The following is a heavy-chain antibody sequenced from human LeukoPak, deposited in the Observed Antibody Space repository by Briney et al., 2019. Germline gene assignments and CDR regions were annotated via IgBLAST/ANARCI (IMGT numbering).Heavy chain of an antibody. CDR2: IHDTGST. Sequence: PSETLPLTCTVSGGSISTYYWSWIRQSPGKGLDWIGYIHDTGSTNYNPSLKSRVSISVDTSKSQFSLHLSSVTAADTAVYFCARVEPYSYYFGMDVWGRGTTVTVSS. D-gene: IGHD1-26*01. J-gene: IGHJ6*02. V-gene: IGHV4-59*08. CDR1: GGSISTYY. CDR3: ARVEPYSYYFGMDV.